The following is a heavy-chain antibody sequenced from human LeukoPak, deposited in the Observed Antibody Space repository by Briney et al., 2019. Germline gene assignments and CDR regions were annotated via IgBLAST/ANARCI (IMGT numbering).Heavy chain of an antibody. CDR2: IKQDGSEK. CDR3: ARGGMGTTTSVDY. V-gene: IGHV3-7*01. Sequence: QPGGSLRLSCAASGFTFSSYWMSWVRQAPGKGLEWVASIKQDGSEKTYVDSVKGRFTISRDNAKNSLSLQMSSLRAEDTAGYYCARGGMGTTTSVDYWGQGILVTVSS. CDR1: GFTFSSYW. D-gene: IGHD1-14*01. J-gene: IGHJ4*02.